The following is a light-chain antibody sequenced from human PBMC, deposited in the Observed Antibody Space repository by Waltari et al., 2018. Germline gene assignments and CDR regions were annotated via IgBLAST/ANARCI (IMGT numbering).Light chain of an antibody. Sequence: DIVMTQSPDSLAVSLGERATINCKYSKNILYSSNNKNYLAWYQLKPGQAPKLLFYWASTRESGVPDRFSGSGSGTEFTLTINSLQAEDVAVYYCQQHYSTPRTFGQGTKVEIK. CDR3: QQHYSTPRT. V-gene: IGKV4-1*01. CDR2: WAS. CDR1: KNILYSSNNKNY. J-gene: IGKJ1*01.